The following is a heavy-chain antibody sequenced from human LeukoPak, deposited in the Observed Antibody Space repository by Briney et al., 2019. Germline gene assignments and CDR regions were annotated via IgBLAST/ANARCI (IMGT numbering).Heavy chain of an antibody. D-gene: IGHD2-2*01. CDR2: IIPIFGTA. Sequence: SVKVSCKASGGTFSSYAISWVRQALGQGLEWMGGIIPIFGTANYAQKFQGRVTITADESTSTAYMELSSLRSEDTAVYYCASTPLRTSSRAVDYWGQGTLVTVSS. J-gene: IGHJ4*02. CDR3: ASTPLRTSSRAVDY. V-gene: IGHV1-69*13. CDR1: GGTFSSYA.